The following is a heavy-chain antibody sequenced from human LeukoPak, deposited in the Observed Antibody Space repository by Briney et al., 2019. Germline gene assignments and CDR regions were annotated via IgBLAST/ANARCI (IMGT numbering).Heavy chain of an antibody. CDR2: INHSGST. CDR3: ARGRGLERRFYFDY. Sequence: SETLSLTCAVYGASFSGYYWGWIHQPPGKGLEWIGEINHSGSTNYNPSLKSRVTISVDTSKNQFSLKLSSVTAADAAVYYCARGRGLERRFYFDYWGQGTLVTVSS. V-gene: IGHV4-34*01. D-gene: IGHD1-1*01. J-gene: IGHJ4*02. CDR1: GASFSGYY.